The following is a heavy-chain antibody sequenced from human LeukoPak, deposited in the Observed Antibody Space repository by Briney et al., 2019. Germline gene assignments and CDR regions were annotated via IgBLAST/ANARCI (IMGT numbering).Heavy chain of an antibody. CDR3: ARDSGSAPFDY. V-gene: IGHV3-66*02. D-gene: IGHD1-26*01. CDR1: GFTVNSNY. CDR2: IYSGGST. J-gene: IGHJ4*02. Sequence: GGSLRLSCAASGFTVNSNYMSWVRQAPGKGLEWVSVIYSGGSTYYADSVKGRFTISRDNSKNTLYLQMNSLRAEDTAVYYCARDSGSAPFDYWGQGTLVTVSS.